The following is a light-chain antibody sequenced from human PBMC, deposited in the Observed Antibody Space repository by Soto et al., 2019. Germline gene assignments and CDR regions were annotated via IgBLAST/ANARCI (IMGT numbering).Light chain of an antibody. CDR1: QSILDRSKNKYY. CDR2: WSS. V-gene: IGKV4-1*01. J-gene: IGKJ1*01. Sequence: DIVMTQSPDSLAVSLGERATFNCKSSQSILDRSKNKYYQAWYQQKSGQPTKLLIYWSSLRESGVPDRFTGSGSGTDFTLTISSLQAEDGAVYYCQQYFTSPWTFGQGTKVEI. CDR3: QQYFTSPWT.